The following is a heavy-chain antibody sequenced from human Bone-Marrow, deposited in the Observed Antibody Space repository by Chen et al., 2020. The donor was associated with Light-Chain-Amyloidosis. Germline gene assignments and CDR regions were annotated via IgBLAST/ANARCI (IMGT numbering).Heavy chain of an antibody. J-gene: IGHJ4*02. Sequence: QVQLVESGGGVVQPGRSLRLSCAASGFTFSSYGMHWVRQAPGKGLEWVAVIWYDGSNKYYADSVKGRFTISRDNSKNTLYLQMNSPRAEDTAVYYCARAYYYDSSGYSNFDYWGQGTLVTVSS. D-gene: IGHD3-22*01. CDR1: GFTFSSYG. CDR3: ARAYYYDSSGYSNFDY. CDR2: IWYDGSNK. V-gene: IGHV3-33*01.